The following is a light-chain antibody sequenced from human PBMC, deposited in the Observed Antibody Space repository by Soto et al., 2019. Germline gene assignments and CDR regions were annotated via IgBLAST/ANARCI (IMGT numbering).Light chain of an antibody. CDR2: DAS. J-gene: IGKJ1*01. V-gene: IGKV1-5*01. CDR3: QQYNSYSQT. CDR1: QSISSW. Sequence: DIQMTQSPSTLSASVGDRVTITCRASQSISSWLAWYQQKPGKAPKLLIYDASSLESGVPSRFSGSGSGTEFTLTISSLQPDDFATYCCQQYNSYSQTCGQGTKVEIK.